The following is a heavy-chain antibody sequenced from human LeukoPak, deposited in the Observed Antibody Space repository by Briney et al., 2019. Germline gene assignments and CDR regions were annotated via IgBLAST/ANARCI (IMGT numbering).Heavy chain of an antibody. J-gene: IGHJ6*03. CDR3: AREGAVAGTYPPYYYYYYMDV. V-gene: IGHV1-2*02. Sequence: ASVKVSCKASGCTFTSYYMHWVRQAPGQGLEWMGWINPNSGGTNYAQKFQGRVTMTRDTSISTAYMELSRLRSDDTAVYYCAREGAVAGTYPPYYYYYYMDVWGKGTTVTVSS. CDR1: GCTFTSYY. CDR2: INPNSGGT. D-gene: IGHD6-19*01.